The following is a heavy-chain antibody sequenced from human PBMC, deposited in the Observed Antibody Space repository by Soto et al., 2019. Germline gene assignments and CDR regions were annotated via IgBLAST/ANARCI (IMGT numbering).Heavy chain of an antibody. D-gene: IGHD5-12*01. CDR2: ISGSGGST. J-gene: IGHJ4*02. CDR3: AKYSGYDFYGQELDY. CDR1: GFTFSGYA. Sequence: EVQLLESGGGLVQPGGSLRLSCAASGFTFSGYAMSWVRQAPGKGLEWVSAISGSGGSTYYADSVKGRFTISRDNSKNTLYLQMNSLRAEDTAVYYCAKYSGYDFYGQELDYWGQGTLVTVSS. V-gene: IGHV3-23*01.